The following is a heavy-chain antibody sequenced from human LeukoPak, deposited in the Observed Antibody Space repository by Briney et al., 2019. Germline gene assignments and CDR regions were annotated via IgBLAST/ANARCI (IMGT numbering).Heavy chain of an antibody. CDR3: AKGRNTIFGVVLYYFDY. CDR2: ISGSGGST. Sequence: GGSLRLSCAASGFTFSSYAMSWVRQAPGKGLEWVSAISGSGGSTYHADSVKGRFTISRDNSKNTLYLQMNSLRAEDTAVYYCAKGRNTIFGVVLYYFDYWGQGTLVTVSS. J-gene: IGHJ4*02. CDR1: GFTFSSYA. D-gene: IGHD3-3*01. V-gene: IGHV3-23*01.